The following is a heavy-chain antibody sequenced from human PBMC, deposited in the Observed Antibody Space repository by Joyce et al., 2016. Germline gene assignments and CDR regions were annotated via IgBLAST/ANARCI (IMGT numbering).Heavy chain of an antibody. Sequence: QGQLVESGGGVVQPGRPLRLSCAACGFTFSTYGMHWVRQAPGKGLEWVAVISYDGSNKHYGDSVEGRFTISRDNSKDTLYLQMNSLTAEDTAVYYCAGGILTGYFDYWGQGTLVTVSS. CDR3: AGGILTGYFDY. D-gene: IGHD3-9*01. J-gene: IGHJ4*02. CDR2: ISYDGSNK. CDR1: GFTFSTYG. V-gene: IGHV3-30*03.